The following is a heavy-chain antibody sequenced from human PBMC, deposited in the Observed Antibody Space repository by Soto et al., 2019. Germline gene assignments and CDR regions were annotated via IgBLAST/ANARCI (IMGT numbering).Heavy chain of an antibody. Sequence: QVQLVQSGAEVKKPGSSVKVSCKASGGTFSSYTISWVRQAPGQGLEWMGRIIPILGIANYAQKYQGRVTITADKSTSTAYMELSSLRSEDTAVYYCVGSGYSGDAFDIWGQGTMVTVSS. CDR2: IIPILGIA. CDR1: GGTFSSYT. CDR3: VGSGYSGDAFDI. V-gene: IGHV1-69*02. J-gene: IGHJ3*02. D-gene: IGHD3-22*01.